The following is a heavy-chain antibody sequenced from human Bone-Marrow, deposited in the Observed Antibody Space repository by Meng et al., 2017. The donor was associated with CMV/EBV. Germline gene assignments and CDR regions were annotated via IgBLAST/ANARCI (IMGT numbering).Heavy chain of an antibody. V-gene: IGHV4-59*01. CDR3: ARATIYDFWSGYHRGNWFDP. CDR2: IYYSGST. CDR1: GGSISSYY. D-gene: IGHD3-3*01. J-gene: IGHJ5*02. Sequence: SETLSLTCTVSGGSISSYYWSWIRQPPGKGLEWIGYIYYSGSTNYNPSLKSRVTISVDTSKNQFSLRLSSVTAADTAVYYCARATIYDFWSGYHRGNWFDPWGQGTLVTVS.